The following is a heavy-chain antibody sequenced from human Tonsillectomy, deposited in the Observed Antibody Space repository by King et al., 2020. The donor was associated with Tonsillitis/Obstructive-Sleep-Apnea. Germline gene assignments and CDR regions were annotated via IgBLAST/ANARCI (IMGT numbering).Heavy chain of an antibody. CDR3: VGADYYDMDF. CDR2: IDPSDSYT. CDR1: GYSFTSYW. V-gene: IGHV5-10-1*03. J-gene: IGHJ6*02. D-gene: IGHD4/OR15-4a*01. Sequence: QLVQSGAEVKKPGESLRISCKGSGYSFTSYWINWVRQMPGKGLEWMGRIDPSDSYTNYSPSFQGHVTITADKSISTAYLQWSSLKASDTAMYYCVGADYYDMDFWGRGTTVTVSS.